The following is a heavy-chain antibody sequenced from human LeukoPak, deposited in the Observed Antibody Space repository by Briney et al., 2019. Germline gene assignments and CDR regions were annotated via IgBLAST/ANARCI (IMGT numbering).Heavy chain of an antibody. Sequence: SETLSLTCTVSGGSISSSSYYWGWIRHPPGKGPEWIGSIYYSGGTYYNPSLKSRVTISVDTSKNQFSLKLSSVTAADTAVYYCARQERGEFDPWGQGTLVTVSS. CDR1: GGSISSSSYY. J-gene: IGHJ5*02. V-gene: IGHV4-39*01. D-gene: IGHD3-16*01. CDR2: IYYSGGT. CDR3: ARQERGEFDP.